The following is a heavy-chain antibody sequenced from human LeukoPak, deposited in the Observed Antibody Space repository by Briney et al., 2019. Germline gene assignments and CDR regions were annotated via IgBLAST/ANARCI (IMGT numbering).Heavy chain of an antibody. Sequence: PGGSLRLSCAASGFTFSTYWMTWVRQAPGKGLEWVATIKQDGSEKYYVDSVKGRFTISRDNSKNTLYLQMSSLRAEDTAVYYCVKDGSDFWSGYYPYFDYWGQGTLVTVSS. CDR3: VKDGSDFWSGYYPYFDY. CDR1: GFTFSTYW. D-gene: IGHD3-3*01. J-gene: IGHJ4*02. CDR2: IKQDGSEK. V-gene: IGHV3-7*01.